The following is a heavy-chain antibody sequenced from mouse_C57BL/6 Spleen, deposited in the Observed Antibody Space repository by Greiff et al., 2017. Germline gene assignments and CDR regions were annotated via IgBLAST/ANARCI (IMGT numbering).Heavy chain of an antibody. J-gene: IGHJ2*01. CDR1: GYTFTSYW. CDR3: ARDITTVEDYFDY. V-gene: IGHV1-64*01. Sequence: VQLQQPGAELVKPGASVKLSCKASGYTFTSYWMHWVKQRPGQGLEWIGMIHPNSGSTNYNEKFKSKATLTVDKSSSTAYMQLSSLTSEDSAVYYCARDITTVEDYFDYWGQGTTLTVAS. CDR2: IHPNSGST. D-gene: IGHD1-1*01.